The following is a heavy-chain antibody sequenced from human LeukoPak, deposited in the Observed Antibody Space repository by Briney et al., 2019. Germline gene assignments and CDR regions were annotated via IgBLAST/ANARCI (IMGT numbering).Heavy chain of an antibody. Sequence: GGSLRLSCAASGFTFSSYSMNWVRQAPGKGLEWVSAISGSGGSTYYADSVKGRFTISRDNSKNTLYLQMNSLRAEDTAVYYCYIPYYDTSAYKGYWGQGTLVTVSS. CDR3: YIPYYDTSAYKGY. D-gene: IGHD3-22*01. CDR2: ISGSGGST. J-gene: IGHJ4*02. V-gene: IGHV3-23*01. CDR1: GFTFSSYS.